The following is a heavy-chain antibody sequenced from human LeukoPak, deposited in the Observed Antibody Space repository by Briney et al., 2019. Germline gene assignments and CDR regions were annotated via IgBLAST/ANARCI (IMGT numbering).Heavy chain of an antibody. CDR1: GFTFSSYE. Sequence: GGSLRLSCAASGFTFSSYEMNWVRQAPGKGLEWVSSISSSSSYIYYADSVKGRFTISRDNAKNSVYLQMNSLRAEDTAVYYCARGPSGYHNTGGQGTLVTVSS. V-gene: IGHV3-21*01. CDR2: ISSSSSYI. J-gene: IGHJ4*02. D-gene: IGHD5-12*01. CDR3: ARGPSGYHNT.